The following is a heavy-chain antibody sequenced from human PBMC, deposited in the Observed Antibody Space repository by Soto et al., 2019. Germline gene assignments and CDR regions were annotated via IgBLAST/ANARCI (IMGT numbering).Heavy chain of an antibody. CDR2: ISNDGSRK. V-gene: IGHV3-30*18. J-gene: IGHJ4*02. Sequence: QVQLVESGGGVVQPGRSLRLSCAASGFSFSCCAMHWVRQAPGKGLEWVAIISNDGSRKYYADSVKGRFTISRDNSKNTLYLQMDSLRAEDTAVYYWAKDEGVGATLGLPDYWGQGTLVTVSS. CDR1: GFSFSCCA. CDR3: AKDEGVGATLGLPDY. D-gene: IGHD1-26*01.